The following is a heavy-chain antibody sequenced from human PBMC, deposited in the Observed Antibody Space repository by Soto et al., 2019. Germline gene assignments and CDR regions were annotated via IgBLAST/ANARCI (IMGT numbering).Heavy chain of an antibody. CDR3: ARVHGGHVQSRAFDI. CDR2: INSDGSST. J-gene: IGHJ3*02. D-gene: IGHD5-12*01. Sequence: EVQLVESGGGLVQPGGSLRLSCAASGFTFSSYWMNWVRQAPGKGLVWVSRINSDGSSTSYADSVKGRFTVSRDNAKNTLYLQMNSLRAEDTAVYFCARVHGGHVQSRAFDIWGRGTMVTVSS. CDR1: GFTFSSYW. V-gene: IGHV3-74*01.